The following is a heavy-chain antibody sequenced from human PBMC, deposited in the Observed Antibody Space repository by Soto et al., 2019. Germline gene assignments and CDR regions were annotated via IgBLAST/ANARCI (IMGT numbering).Heavy chain of an antibody. CDR2: IYYSGRT. V-gene: IGHV4-59*01. CDR3: AREAVKDDFWSGYYSPYYYYYVDV. D-gene: IGHD3-3*01. J-gene: IGHJ6*03. CDR1: GGSLSRYF. Sequence: QVQLQESGPGLVKPSETLSLTCTVSGGSLSRYFWSWIRQPPGKGLEWIGYIYYSGRTNYNPSLKGRVTISVDTSKNQFSLNLRSATAADTAVYYCAREAVKDDFWSGYYSPYYYYYVDVWGKGTTVTVSS.